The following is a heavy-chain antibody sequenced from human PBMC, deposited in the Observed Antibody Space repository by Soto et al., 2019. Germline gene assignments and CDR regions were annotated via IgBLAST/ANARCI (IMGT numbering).Heavy chain of an antibody. CDR3: ARVRRDYYGSKTQVDWFDP. CDR1: GGSISSSSYY. J-gene: IGHJ5*02. V-gene: IGHV4-39*01. D-gene: IGHD3-10*01. Sequence: PSETLSLTCTVSGGSISSSSYYWGWIRQPPGKGLEWIGSIYYSGSTYYNPSLKSRVTISVDTSKNQFSLKLSSMTAADTAVYYCARVRRDYYGSKTQVDWFDPWGQGTLVTVSS. CDR2: IYYSGST.